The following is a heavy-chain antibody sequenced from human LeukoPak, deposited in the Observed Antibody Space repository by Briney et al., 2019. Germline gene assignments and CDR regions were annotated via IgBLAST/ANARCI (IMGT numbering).Heavy chain of an antibody. Sequence: SVKVSCKASGGTFSSYAISWVRQAPGQGLEWMGGIIPIFGAANYAQKFQGRVTITADKSTSTAYMELSGLRSEDTAVYYCARDSRYDILTGYPEPYYGMDVWGKGTTVTVSS. J-gene: IGHJ6*04. CDR3: ARDSRYDILTGYPEPYYGMDV. D-gene: IGHD3-9*01. V-gene: IGHV1-69*06. CDR2: IIPIFGAA. CDR1: GGTFSSYA.